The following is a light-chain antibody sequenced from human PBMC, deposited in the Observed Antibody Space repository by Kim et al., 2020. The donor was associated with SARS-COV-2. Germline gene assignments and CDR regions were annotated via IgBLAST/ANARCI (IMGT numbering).Light chain of an antibody. V-gene: IGLV6-57*03. J-gene: IGLJ3*02. CDR3: QSYDSSKRV. CDR2: EDN. CDR1: RGSIARKD. Sequence: GKPATRSRTRSRGSIARKDGQWHQKRTGSATPTGIYEDNQRAAGVPDRFAGSIDSSCNTASLPISGLKTEDEADYYCQSYDSSKRVFGGGTQLT.